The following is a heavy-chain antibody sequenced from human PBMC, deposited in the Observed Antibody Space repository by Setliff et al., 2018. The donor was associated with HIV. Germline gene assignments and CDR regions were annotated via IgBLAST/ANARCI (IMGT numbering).Heavy chain of an antibody. D-gene: IGHD3-22*01. CDR1: GGSISTGSYY. Sequence: SETLSLTCTVSGGSISTGSYYWSWIRQPAGKGLEWIGRIYTSGSTNYYPSLESRVTISVDTSKNQFSLKLSSVTAADTAVYYCARVPLGYYDSSGPRDAFDIWGQGTMVTVSS. CDR3: ARVPLGYYDSSGPRDAFDI. J-gene: IGHJ3*02. CDR2: IYTSGST. V-gene: IGHV4-61*02.